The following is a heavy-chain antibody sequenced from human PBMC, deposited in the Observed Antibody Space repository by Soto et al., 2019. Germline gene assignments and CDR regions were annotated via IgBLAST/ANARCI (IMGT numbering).Heavy chain of an antibody. D-gene: IGHD5-12*01. J-gene: IGHJ4*02. Sequence: GGSLRLSCAASGFTFSSYWMHWVRQAPGKGLVWVSRINSDGSSTSYADSVKGRFTNPRDNAKNTLYLQMNSLRAEDTAVYYCAREGDIVSYYFDYWGQGTLVTVSS. CDR1: GFTFSSYW. V-gene: IGHV3-74*01. CDR3: AREGDIVSYYFDY. CDR2: INSDGSST.